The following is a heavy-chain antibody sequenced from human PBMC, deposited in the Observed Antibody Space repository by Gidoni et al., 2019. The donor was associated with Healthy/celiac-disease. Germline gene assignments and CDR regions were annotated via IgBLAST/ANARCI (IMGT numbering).Heavy chain of an antibody. CDR2: INPNSGGT. D-gene: IGHD5-12*01. CDR1: GYTFTGYY. J-gene: IGHJ4*02. Sequence: QVQLVQSGAEVKKPGASVTVSCKASGYTFTGYYLHWVRQAPGQGLEWMGWINPNSGGTNYAQKLQGRVTMTRDTSISTAYMELSRLRSDDTAVYYCARGRRNYDCYWGYWGQGTLVTVSS. V-gene: IGHV1-2*02. CDR3: ARGRRNYDCYWGY.